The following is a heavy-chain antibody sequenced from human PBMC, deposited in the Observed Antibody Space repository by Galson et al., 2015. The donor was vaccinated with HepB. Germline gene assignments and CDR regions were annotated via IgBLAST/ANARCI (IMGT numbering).Heavy chain of an antibody. CDR1: GCTFAGYY. J-gene: IGHJ4*02. CDR2: VDPDTGGT. CDR3: ARGGSVVVGDSRTGSFDY. Sequence: SVLVACKASGCTFAGYYIHWGRQAPGQGLERIVWVDPDTGGTTYTQKFQGRVTMPRDTSITTDSMVLRSLRSDDTAVFYCARGGSVVVGDSRTGSFDYWGQGTLVTVSS. D-gene: IGHD2-15*01. V-gene: IGHV1-2*02.